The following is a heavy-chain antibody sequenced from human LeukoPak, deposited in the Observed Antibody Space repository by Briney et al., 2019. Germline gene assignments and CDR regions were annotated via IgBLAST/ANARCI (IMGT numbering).Heavy chain of an antibody. V-gene: IGHV3-7*01. J-gene: IGHJ4*02. CDR3: AREWPGGIAAAGTRIEGDY. Sequence: GGSLRLSCAVSGFSVSGYWMTGVRQAPGKGREGVANIKQDGREKNYVDSVKRRFTISRDNAENSLFLQMNRLRVEDTAVYYCAREWPGGIAAAGTRIEGDYWGQGTLVAVSS. CDR2: IKQDGREK. D-gene: IGHD6-13*01. CDR1: GFSVSGYW.